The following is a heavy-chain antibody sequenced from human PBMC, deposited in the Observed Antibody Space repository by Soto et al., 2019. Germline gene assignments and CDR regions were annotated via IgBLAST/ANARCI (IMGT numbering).Heavy chain of an antibody. CDR3: ATHSGLFRNNYPYYGMDF. D-gene: IGHD1-20*01. Sequence: GESLKISCKGSGYSFTTYWISWVRQMPGKGLEWMGRIDPSDSYTDYSPSFQGHVTISTDKSISTAYLQWSSLKASDTAMYYCATHSGLFRNNYPYYGMDFWGQATTLTVSS. J-gene: IGHJ6*02. V-gene: IGHV5-10-1*01. CDR1: GYSFTTYW. CDR2: IDPSDSYT.